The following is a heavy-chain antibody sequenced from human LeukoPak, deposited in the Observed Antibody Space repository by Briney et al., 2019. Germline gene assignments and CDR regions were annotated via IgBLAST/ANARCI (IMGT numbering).Heavy chain of an antibody. CDR2: ISGSGGST. V-gene: IGHV3-23*01. Sequence: PGGSLRLSCAASGFTFSSYAMSWVRQAPGKGLEWVSAISGSGGSTYYADSVKGRFTISRDNSKNTLYLQMNSLRAEDTAVYYCAKGDYVWGSYYLFDYWGQGTLVTVSS. CDR1: GFTFSSYA. D-gene: IGHD3-16*01. J-gene: IGHJ4*02. CDR3: AKGDYVWGSYYLFDY.